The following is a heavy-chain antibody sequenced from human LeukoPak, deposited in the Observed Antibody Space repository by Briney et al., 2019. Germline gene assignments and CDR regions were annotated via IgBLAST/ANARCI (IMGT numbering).Heavy chain of an antibody. CDR2: ISGSGGST. CDR3: ARQLGYCSDGSCYFDS. Sequence: GGSLRLSCAASGFTFSNYAMSWVRQAPGRGLEWVSAISGSGGSTYYEDSVKGRFTISRDNSQNTLHLQMNSLRAEDTAVYHCARQLGYCSDGSCYFDSWGQGTLVTVSS. V-gene: IGHV3-23*01. CDR1: GFTFSNYA. D-gene: IGHD2-15*01. J-gene: IGHJ4*02.